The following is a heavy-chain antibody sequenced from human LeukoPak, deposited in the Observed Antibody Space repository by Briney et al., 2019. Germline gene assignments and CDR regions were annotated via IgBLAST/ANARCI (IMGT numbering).Heavy chain of an antibody. J-gene: IGHJ5*02. D-gene: IGHD3-9*01. Sequence: GGSLRLSCAASGFTFNTFAMHWVRQGPGKGLEWVALISYDGTNKFYADSVKGRFTISRDNSKNTLYLQMSSLRVEDTAIYYCAKAFFDISWIWFAPWGQGTLVTVSS. CDR3: AKAFFDISWIWFAP. CDR1: GFTFNTFA. V-gene: IGHV3-30*18. CDR2: ISYDGTNK.